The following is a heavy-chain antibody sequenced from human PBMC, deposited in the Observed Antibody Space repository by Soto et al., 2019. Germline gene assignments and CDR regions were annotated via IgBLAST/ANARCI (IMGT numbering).Heavy chain of an antibody. V-gene: IGHV5-51*01. CDR3: ARQARYSSSWPD. CDR2: IYPGDSDT. J-gene: IGHJ4*02. D-gene: IGHD6-13*01. Sequence: PVQPLKVPCNGSGYSFTSYWIGWVRQMPGKGLEWMGIIYPGDSDTRYSPSFQGQVTISVDKSISTAYLQWSSLEASDTAMYYCARQARYSSSWPDWGQGTLVTVSS. CDR1: GYSFTSYW.